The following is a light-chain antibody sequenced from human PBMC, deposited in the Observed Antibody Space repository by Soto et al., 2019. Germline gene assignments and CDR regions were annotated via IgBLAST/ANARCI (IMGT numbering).Light chain of an antibody. V-gene: IGLV2-14*01. Sequence: QSVLTQPASVSGSPGQSITISCTGTSSDVGTYHYVSWYQQNPGKAPKLMIYDVSNRPSGVSNRFSGSKSANTASLTISGLQAEDEADYYCSSFTSSGSDVFGTGTKLTVL. CDR2: DVS. CDR3: SSFTSSGSDV. CDR1: SSDVGTYHY. J-gene: IGLJ1*01.